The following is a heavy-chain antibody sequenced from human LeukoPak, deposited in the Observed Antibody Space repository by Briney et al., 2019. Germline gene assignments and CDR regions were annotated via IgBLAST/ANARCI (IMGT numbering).Heavy chain of an antibody. CDR2: IGSRADNHAT. V-gene: IGHV3-73*01. CDR1: GFIFSACA. J-gene: IGHJ3*02. Sequence: GGSLKLSCAASGFIFSACAVHWIRQAPGKGLEWVGLIGSRADNHATLYGASMEGKFTISRDDSKNTAYLQMNSLRAEDTAVYYCAKDRGSPNFGGPTPGIADAFDIWGQGTMVTVSS. D-gene: IGHD2-21*01. CDR3: AKDRGSPNFGGPTPGIADAFDI.